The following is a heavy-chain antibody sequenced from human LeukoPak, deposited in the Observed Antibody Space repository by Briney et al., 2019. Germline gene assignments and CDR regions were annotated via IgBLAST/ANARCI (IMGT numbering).Heavy chain of an antibody. CDR1: GFTFSSYA. Sequence: PGGSLRLSCAASGFTFSSYAMSWVRQAPGKGLEWVSAISGSGGSTYYADSVKGRFTISRDNSKNTLYLQMNSLRAEDTAVYYCAKTVRGVTIPGDAFDIWGQGTMVTVSS. J-gene: IGHJ3*02. CDR2: ISGSGGST. D-gene: IGHD3-10*01. V-gene: IGHV3-23*01. CDR3: AKTVRGVTIPGDAFDI.